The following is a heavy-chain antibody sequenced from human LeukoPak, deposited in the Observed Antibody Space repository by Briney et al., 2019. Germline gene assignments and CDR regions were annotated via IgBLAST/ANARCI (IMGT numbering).Heavy chain of an antibody. Sequence: ASVKVSGKASGYTFAGYDINSVRQATGQGLEWRGWMNPNSGNANSAQKFQGRITMTRDTSIDTAYMELSSLRSEDTAVYYCARGPILVRGVILADSVGGMDVWGQGTTVTVSS. CDR2: MNPNSGNA. CDR3: ARGPILVRGVILADSVGGMDV. J-gene: IGHJ6*02. V-gene: IGHV1-8*01. D-gene: IGHD3-10*01. CDR1: GYTFAGYD.